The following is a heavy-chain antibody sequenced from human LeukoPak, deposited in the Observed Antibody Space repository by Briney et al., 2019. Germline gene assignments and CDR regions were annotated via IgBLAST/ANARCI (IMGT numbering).Heavy chain of an antibody. J-gene: IGHJ4*02. CDR1: GGSISSYY. D-gene: IGHD4-17*01. CDR3: ARADGDYVDY. CDR2: IYYSGST. V-gene: IGHV4-59*08. Sequence: SETLSLTCTVSGGSISSYYWSWIRQPPGKGLEWIGYIYYSGSTNYNPSLKSRVTISVDTSKNQFSLKLSSVTAADTAVYYCARADGDYVDYWGQGTLVTVSS.